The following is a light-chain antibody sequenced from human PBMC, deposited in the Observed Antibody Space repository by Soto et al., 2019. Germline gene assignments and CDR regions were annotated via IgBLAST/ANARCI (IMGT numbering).Light chain of an antibody. J-gene: IGLJ2*01. CDR3: TSFTSSNTWA. V-gene: IGLV2-14*01. Sequence: QSVLTQPASVSGSPGQSITISCTGTSSDVGAYNRVSWSQQHPGKAPKLMIYEVSNRPSGVSDRFSGSKSGNTASLTISGLQPEDEAHYYCTSFTSSNTWAFGGGTKLTVL. CDR2: EVS. CDR1: SSDVGAYNR.